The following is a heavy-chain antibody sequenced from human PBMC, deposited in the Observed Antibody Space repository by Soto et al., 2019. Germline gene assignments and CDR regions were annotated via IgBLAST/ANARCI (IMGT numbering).Heavy chain of an antibody. CDR3: ARVRTGYCSSTSCYGMDV. D-gene: IGHD2-2*01. CDR1: GYTFTGYY. CDR2: INPSGGST. V-gene: IGHV1-46*01. J-gene: IGHJ6*02. Sequence: ASVKVSCKASGYTFTGYYMHWVRQAPGQGLEWMGIINPSGGSTSYAQKFQGRVTMTRDTSTSTVYMELSSLRSEDTAVYYCARVRTGYCSSTSCYGMDVWGQGTTVTVSS.